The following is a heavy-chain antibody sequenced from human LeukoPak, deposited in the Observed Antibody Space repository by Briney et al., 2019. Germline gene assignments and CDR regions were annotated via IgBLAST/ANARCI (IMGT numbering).Heavy chain of an antibody. Sequence: SETLSLTCTVSGGSISCYYWSWIRQPAGKGLEWIGRIYTSGSTNYNPSLKSRVTMSVDTSKNQFSLKLSSVTAADTAVYYCARDRIMVRGVIGTTYYFDYWGQGTLVTVSS. CDR1: GGSISCYY. CDR3: ARDRIMVRGVIGTTYYFDY. D-gene: IGHD3-10*01. J-gene: IGHJ4*02. CDR2: IYTSGST. V-gene: IGHV4-4*07.